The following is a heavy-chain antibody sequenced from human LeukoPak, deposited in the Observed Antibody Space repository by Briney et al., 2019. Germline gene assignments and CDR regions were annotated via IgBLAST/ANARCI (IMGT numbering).Heavy chain of an antibody. CDR3: AKDRSVGGYYYDSSGYQYFDY. CDR1: GFTFSSYG. D-gene: IGHD3-22*01. J-gene: IGHJ4*02. Sequence: GGSLRLSCAASGFTFSSYGMSWVRQAPGKGLECVSAISGSGGSTYYADSVKGRFTISRDNSKNTLYLQMNSLRAEDTAVYYCAKDRSVGGYYYDSSGYQYFDYWGQGTLVTVSS. V-gene: IGHV3-23*01. CDR2: ISGSGGST.